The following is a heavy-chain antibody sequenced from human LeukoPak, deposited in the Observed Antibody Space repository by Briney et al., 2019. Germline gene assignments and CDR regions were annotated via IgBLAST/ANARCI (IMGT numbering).Heavy chain of an antibody. CDR2: IYSGGTT. Sequence: GGSLRLSCAASGFTFSRYYMTWARQAPGKGLEWVSVIYSGGTTYYADSVKGRFTISRDNSKNTLYLQMNSLRAEDTAVYYCARGRGYSQSNWVDPWGQGTMVTVSA. CDR1: GFTFSRYY. V-gene: IGHV3-53*01. D-gene: IGHD5-18*01. CDR3: ARGRGYSQSNWVDP. J-gene: IGHJ5*02.